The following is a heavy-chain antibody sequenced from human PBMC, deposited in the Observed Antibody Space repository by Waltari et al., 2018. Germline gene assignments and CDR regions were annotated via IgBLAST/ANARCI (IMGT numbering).Heavy chain of an antibody. V-gene: IGHV3-30*10. CDR1: GFTFSSFA. CDR3: ARDPATKWGVFYFDH. J-gene: IGHJ4*02. CDR2: TSYDGTNN. D-gene: IGHD7-27*01. Sequence: QVQLVESGGGVGQPGKSLRLSCAAYGFTFSSFAMHWVRQAPGKGLEWVAITSYDGTNNYYTDSVKGRFNISRDNSKNTLYLQINALRHEDTAVYFCARDPATKWGVFYFDHWGQGTLVTVSS.